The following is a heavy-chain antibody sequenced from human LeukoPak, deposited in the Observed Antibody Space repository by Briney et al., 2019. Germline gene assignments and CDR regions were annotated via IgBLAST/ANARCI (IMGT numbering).Heavy chain of an antibody. CDR3: ARDEIFGVGTHFDY. V-gene: IGHV1-18*01. CDR2: ISVYNVNT. D-gene: IGHD3-3*01. CDR1: GYTFTSYG. J-gene: IGHJ4*02. Sequence: GASVKVSCKASGYTFTSYGTSWVRQAPGQGLEWMGWISVYNVNTNYAQKFQGRVTMTRDTSTNTVYMELTSLTSDDTAVYFCARDEIFGVGTHFDYWGQGTLVIVSS.